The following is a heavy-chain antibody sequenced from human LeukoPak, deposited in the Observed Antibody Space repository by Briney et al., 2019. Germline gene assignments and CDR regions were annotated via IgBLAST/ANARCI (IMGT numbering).Heavy chain of an antibody. V-gene: IGHV3-30*18. CDR2: ISYDGSNK. J-gene: IGHJ6*02. CDR1: GFTFSSYG. CDR3: AKDRLGYYYGMDV. D-gene: IGHD6-25*01. Sequence: GGSLRLSCAASGFTFSSYGMHWARQAPGKGLEWMAVISYDGSNKYSADSVKGRFTISRDNSKNTLYLQMNSLRAEDTAVHYCAKDRLGYYYGMDVWGQGTTVTVSS.